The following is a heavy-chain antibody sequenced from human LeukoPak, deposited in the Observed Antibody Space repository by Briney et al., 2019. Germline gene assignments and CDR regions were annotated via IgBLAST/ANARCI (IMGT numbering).Heavy chain of an antibody. CDR3: AREWGNYDYVWGSQGGAFDY. J-gene: IGHJ4*02. CDR2: INYSGST. CDR1: GGSFSGYY. V-gene: IGHV4-34*01. Sequence: PSETQSLTCAVYGGSFSGYYWSWIRQPPGKGLEWIGEINYSGSTNYNPSLKSRVTISVDTSKNQFSLKLSSVTAADTAVYYCAREWGNYDYVWGSQGGAFDYWGQGTLVTVSS. D-gene: IGHD3-16*01.